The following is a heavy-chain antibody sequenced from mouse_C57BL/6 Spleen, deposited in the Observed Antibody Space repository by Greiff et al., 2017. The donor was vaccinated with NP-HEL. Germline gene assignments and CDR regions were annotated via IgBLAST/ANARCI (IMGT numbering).Heavy chain of an antibody. V-gene: IGHV1-61*01. CDR2: IYPSDSET. CDR1: GYTFTSYW. CDR3: ARPKTAQATWGFAY. Sequence: QVQLQQPGAELVRPGSSVKLSCKASGYTFTSYWMDWVKQRPGQGLEWIGNIYPSDSETHYNQKFKDKATLTVDKSSSTAYMQLSSRTSEDSAVYYCARPKTAQATWGFAYWGQGTLVTVSA. D-gene: IGHD3-2*02. J-gene: IGHJ3*01.